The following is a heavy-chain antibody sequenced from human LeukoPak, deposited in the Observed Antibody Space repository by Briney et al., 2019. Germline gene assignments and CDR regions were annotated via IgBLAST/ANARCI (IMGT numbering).Heavy chain of an antibody. CDR1: RGSISSLY. CDR2: IYYTGST. D-gene: IGHD5-18*01. Sequence: PSETLSLTCTVSRGSISSLYWSWVRQPPGKGLEWIGNIYYTGSTNYNPSLKSQVTISVDTSKNQFSLKLSSVAAADPAVYYCARGRGYSYGSPLDYWGQGSLVTVSS. CDR3: ARGRGYSYGSPLDY. V-gene: IGHV4-59*11. J-gene: IGHJ4*02.